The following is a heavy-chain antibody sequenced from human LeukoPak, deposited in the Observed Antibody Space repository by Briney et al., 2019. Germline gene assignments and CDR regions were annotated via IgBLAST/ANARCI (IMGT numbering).Heavy chain of an antibody. V-gene: IGHV1-2*02. CDR2: INPNSGGT. CDR3: ARHGRFYDAFDI. CDR1: GYTFTGYY. J-gene: IGHJ3*02. D-gene: IGHD3-3*01. Sequence: VSVKVSCKASGYTFTGYYMHWVRQAPGQGLEWMGWINPNSGGTNYAQKFQGRVTMTRDTSISTAYMDLSRLKSDDTAVYYCARHGRFYDAFDIWGQGTMVTVSS.